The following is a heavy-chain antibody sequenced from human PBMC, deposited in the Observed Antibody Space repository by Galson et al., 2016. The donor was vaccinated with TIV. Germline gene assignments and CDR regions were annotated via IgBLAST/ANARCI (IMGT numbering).Heavy chain of an antibody. CDR1: GYSFSIYA. CDR2: INAGNGNT. CDR3: AGPPYCGGDCYKYDQ. D-gene: IGHD2-21*01. Sequence: SVKVSCKASGYSFSIYAMHWVRQAPGQRLEWMGWINAGNGNTKYSQKFQGRVTITRDSSANTAYMELSSLRSEDTAVYYCAGPPYCGGDCYKYDQWGQGTLVTVSS. J-gene: IGHJ4*02. V-gene: IGHV1-3*01.